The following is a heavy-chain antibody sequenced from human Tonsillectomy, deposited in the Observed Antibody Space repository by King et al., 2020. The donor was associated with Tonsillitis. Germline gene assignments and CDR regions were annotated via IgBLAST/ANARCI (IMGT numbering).Heavy chain of an antibody. J-gene: IGHJ4*02. Sequence: VQLVESGGGLVQPGGSLRLSCAASGFTFNSYWMNWFRQAPGKGLEWVANIKEDGSETYYVGSVRGRFTISRDNANNSLSLQMNSLRAEDTAVYYCVRGTTIPGTDYWGQGTLSLSPQ. CDR3: VRGTTIPGTDY. CDR1: GFTFNSYW. D-gene: IGHD2/OR15-2a*01. V-gene: IGHV3-7*01. CDR2: IKEDGSET.